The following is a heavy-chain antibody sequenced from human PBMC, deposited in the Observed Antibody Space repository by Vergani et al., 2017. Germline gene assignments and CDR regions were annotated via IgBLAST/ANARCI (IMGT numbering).Heavy chain of an antibody. CDR3: AREARDIVVGPAAYGPGGGMDV. D-gene: IGHD2-2*01. CDR1: GGTFSSYA. CDR2: IIPIFGTA. V-gene: IGHV1-69*13. J-gene: IGHJ6*02. Sequence: QVQLVQSGAEVKKPGSSVKVSCKASGGTFSSYAISWVRQAPGQGLEWMGRIIPIFGTANYAQKFQGRVTITADESTSTADMELSSLRSEDTAVYYCAREARDIVVGPAAYGPGGGMDVWGQGTTVTVSS.